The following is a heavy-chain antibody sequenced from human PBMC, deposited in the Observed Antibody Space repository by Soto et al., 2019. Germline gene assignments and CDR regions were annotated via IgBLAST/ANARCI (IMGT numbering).Heavy chain of an antibody. CDR1: ADSLRDNW. Sequence: PSAPLSLTWAFSADSLRDNWVPGMRQSAEKGLEWIGYMHYTGFSFSNPSLKSRVTISVDTSKNQFSLKLSSVTAADTAVYYCARSFRLGTNWFDPWGQGILVTVFS. D-gene: IGHD3-16*01. CDR2: MHYTGFS. V-gene: IGHV4-59*01. CDR3: ARSFRLGTNWFDP. J-gene: IGHJ5*02.